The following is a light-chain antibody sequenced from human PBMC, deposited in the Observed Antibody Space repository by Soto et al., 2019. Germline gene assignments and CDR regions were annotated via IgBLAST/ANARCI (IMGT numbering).Light chain of an antibody. CDR2: AAS. V-gene: IGKV1-8*01. CDR3: QQTTTFPLT. J-gene: IGKJ4*01. Sequence: AIRMTQSPSSLSASTGDRVTITCRASQGISSYLAWYQQKPGKAPKLLIYAASTLQSGVPSRFSGSGSGTDFTLTISSLQPEDFATYYCQQTTTFPLTFSGGTKVDIK. CDR1: QGISSY.